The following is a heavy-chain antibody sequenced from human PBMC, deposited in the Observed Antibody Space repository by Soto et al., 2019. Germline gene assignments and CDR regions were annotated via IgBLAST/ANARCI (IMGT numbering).Heavy chain of an antibody. J-gene: IGHJ4*02. D-gene: IGHD3-3*01. CDR2: IYHSGST. CDR1: GYSISSGYY. Sequence: SETLSLTCTVSGYSISSGYYWGWIRQPPGKGLEWIGSIYHSGSTYYNPSLKSRVTISVDTSKNQFSLKLSSVTAADTAVYYGARGNDGYYDFWSGYYFDYWGQGTLVTVSS. V-gene: IGHV4-38-2*02. CDR3: ARGNDGYYDFWSGYYFDY.